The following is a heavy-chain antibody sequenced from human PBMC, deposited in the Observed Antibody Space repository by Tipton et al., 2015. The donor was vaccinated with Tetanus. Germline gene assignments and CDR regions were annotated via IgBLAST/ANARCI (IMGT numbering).Heavy chain of an antibody. CDR1: GGSISSYY. CDR3: AGGYSSGGVDY. V-gene: IGHV4-59*01. J-gene: IGHJ4*02. CDR2: IYYSGST. Sequence: LRLSCTVSGGSISSYYWSWIRQPPGKGLEWIGYIYYSGSTNYNPSLKSRVTISVDTSKNQFSLKLSSVTAADTAVYYCAGGYSSGGVDYWGQGTLVTVSS. D-gene: IGHD6-19*01.